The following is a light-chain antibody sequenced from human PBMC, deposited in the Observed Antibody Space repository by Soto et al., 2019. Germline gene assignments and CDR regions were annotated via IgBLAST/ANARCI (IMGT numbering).Light chain of an antibody. CDR3: QQYNNWPRT. Sequence: EIVMTQSPATLSVSPGVRATLSCRASQSVRSNLAWYQQKPGQAPRLLLYGVSTRATGVPARCSGSGSGTEFTLTISSLQSEDFAIYYCQQYNNWPRTFGPGTKVDFK. J-gene: IGKJ3*01. CDR1: QSVRSN. CDR2: GVS. V-gene: IGKV3D-15*01.